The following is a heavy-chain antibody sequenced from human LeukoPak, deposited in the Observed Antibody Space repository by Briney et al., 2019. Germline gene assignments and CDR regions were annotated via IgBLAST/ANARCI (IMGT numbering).Heavy chain of an antibody. J-gene: IGHJ4*02. CDR1: GYTFTSYG. CDR2: IIPILGIA. D-gene: IGHD4-17*01. Sequence: SVKVSCKASGYTFTSYGISWVRQAPGQGLEWMGRIIPILGIANYAQKFQGRVTITADKSTSTAYMELSSLRSEDTAVYYCARAPPFYGDYFYYFDYWGQGTLVTVSS. V-gene: IGHV1-69*04. CDR3: ARAPPFYGDYFYYFDY.